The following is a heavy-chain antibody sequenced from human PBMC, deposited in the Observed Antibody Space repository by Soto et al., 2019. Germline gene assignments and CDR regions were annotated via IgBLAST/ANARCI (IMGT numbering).Heavy chain of an antibody. CDR3: ARDGGDCGYRLTYYYYIGMDV. Sequence: QVQLVQSGAEEKQPGASVRVSCKASGYAFSSYAMHWVRQAPGQRLEWMGWINIGSGNTEYSQNFQDRITITRDTSASTVYMELSSVRSEDTAVYYCARDGGDCGYRLTYYYYIGMDVWGQGTTVTVSS. V-gene: IGHV1-3*05. D-gene: IGHD2-21*02. CDR2: INIGSGNT. CDR1: GYAFSSYA. J-gene: IGHJ6*02.